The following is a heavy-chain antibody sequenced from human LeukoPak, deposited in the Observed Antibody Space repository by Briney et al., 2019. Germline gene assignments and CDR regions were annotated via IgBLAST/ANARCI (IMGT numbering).Heavy chain of an antibody. CDR1: GYTFTGYY. D-gene: IGHD3-16*01. V-gene: IGHV1-2*02. J-gene: IGHJ4*02. CDR3: ARTPPGGDVDY. CDR2: INPNSGGT. Sequence: ASVKVSCKTSGYTFTGYYMHWVRQAPGQGLEWMGWINPNSGGTNYAQKFQGRVTMTRDTSISTAYMELSSLRSEDTAVYYCARTPPGGDVDYWGQGTLVTVSS.